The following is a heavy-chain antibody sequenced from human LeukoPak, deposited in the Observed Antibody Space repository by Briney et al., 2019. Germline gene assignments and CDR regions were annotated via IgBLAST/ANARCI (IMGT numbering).Heavy chain of an antibody. CDR1: GFSYSTYG. V-gene: IGHV3-21*01. CDR2: ISSSSSYI. CDR3: AIDRYSSGWYTFDY. Sequence: GSLRLSCAASGFSYSTYGMSWVRQAPGKGLEWVSSISSSSSYISYADSVKGRFTISRDNAKNSLDLQMNSLRAEDTAVYYCAIDRYSSGWYTFDYWGQGTLVTVSS. D-gene: IGHD6-19*01. J-gene: IGHJ4*02.